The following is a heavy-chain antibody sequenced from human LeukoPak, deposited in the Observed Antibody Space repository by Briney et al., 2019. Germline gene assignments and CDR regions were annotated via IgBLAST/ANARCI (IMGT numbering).Heavy chain of an antibody. D-gene: IGHD1-26*01. V-gene: IGHV3-23*01. CDR1: GFTFSSYA. CDR3: AKDLEPSGWEYYYYYYGMDV. CDR2: ISGSGGST. Sequence: GGSLRLSCAASGFTFSSYAMIWVRQAPGKGLEWVSAISGSGGSTYYADSVKGRFTISRDNSKNTLYLQMNSLRAEDTAVYYCAKDLEPSGWEYYYYYYGMDVWGQGTTVTVSS. J-gene: IGHJ6*02.